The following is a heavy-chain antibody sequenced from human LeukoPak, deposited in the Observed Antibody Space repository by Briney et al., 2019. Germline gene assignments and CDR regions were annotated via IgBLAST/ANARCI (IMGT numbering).Heavy chain of an antibody. CDR2: IYSGGST. V-gene: IGHV3-53*05. D-gene: IGHD3-10*01. CDR3: AQGSHYYGSGSHRRGHYFDY. Sequence: PGGSLRLSCTVSGFTVSSDSMSWVRQAPGKGLEWVSFIYSGGSTHYSDSVKGRFTISRDNSKNTLYLQMNSLRGEDTAVYYCAQGSHYYGSGSHRRGHYFDYWGQGTLVTVSS. J-gene: IGHJ4*02. CDR1: GFTVSSDS.